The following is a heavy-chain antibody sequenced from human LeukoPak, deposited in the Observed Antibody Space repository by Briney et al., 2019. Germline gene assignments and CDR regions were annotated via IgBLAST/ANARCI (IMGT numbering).Heavy chain of an antibody. Sequence: ASVKVSCKASGYTFTSYGISWVRQAPGQGLEWMGWISAYNGNTNYAQKLQGRVTMTTDTSTSTAYKELRSLRSDDTAVYYCATNENWGTDLHFDYWGQGTLVTVSS. D-gene: IGHD7-27*01. CDR3: ATNENWGTDLHFDY. V-gene: IGHV1-18*01. J-gene: IGHJ4*02. CDR2: ISAYNGNT. CDR1: GYTFTSYG.